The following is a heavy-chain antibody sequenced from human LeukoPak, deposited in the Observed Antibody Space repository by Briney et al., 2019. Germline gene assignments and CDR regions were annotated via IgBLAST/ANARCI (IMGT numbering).Heavy chain of an antibody. J-gene: IGHJ3*02. V-gene: IGHV3-23*01. D-gene: IGHD3-22*01. CDR1: GFTFSSYA. Sequence: GGSLRLSCAASGFTFSSYAMSWVRQAPGKGLEWVSAISGSGGSTYYADSVKGRFTISRDNAKNSLYLQMNSLRAEDTAVYYCARDNMGPYYYDSSGSGDAFDIWGQGTMVTVSS. CDR2: ISGSGGST. CDR3: ARDNMGPYYYDSSGSGDAFDI.